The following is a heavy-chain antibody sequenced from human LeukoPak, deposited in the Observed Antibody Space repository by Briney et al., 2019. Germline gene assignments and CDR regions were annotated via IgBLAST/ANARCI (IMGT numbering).Heavy chain of an antibody. J-gene: IGHJ4*02. CDR2: ISYDGSNK. CDR1: GFTFSSYA. V-gene: IGHV3-30-3*01. Sequence: GGSLRLSCAASGFTFSSYAMHWVRQAPGKGLEWVAVISYDGSNKYYADSVKGRFTISRNNSKNTLYLQMNSLRAEDTAVYYCARGGGNCLDYWGQGTLVAVSS. CDR3: ARGGGNCLDY. D-gene: IGHD3-16*01.